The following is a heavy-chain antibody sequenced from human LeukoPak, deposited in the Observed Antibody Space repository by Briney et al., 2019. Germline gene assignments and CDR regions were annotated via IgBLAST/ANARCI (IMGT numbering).Heavy chain of an antibody. CDR3: ARKEVVPAAMISYYFDY. J-gene: IGHJ4*02. V-gene: IGHV4-34*01. CDR1: GGSFSGYY. D-gene: IGHD2-2*01. CDR2: INHSGST. Sequence: SETLSLTCAVYGGSFSGYYWSWIRQPPGKGLGWIGEINHSGSTNYNPSLKSRVTISVDTSKNQFSLKLSSVTAADTAVYYCARKEVVPAAMISYYFDYWGQGTLVTVSS.